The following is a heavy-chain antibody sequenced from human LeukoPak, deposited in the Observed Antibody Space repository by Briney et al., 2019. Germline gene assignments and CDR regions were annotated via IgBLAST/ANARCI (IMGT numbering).Heavy chain of an antibody. J-gene: IGHJ4*02. CDR2: INPNSGGT. V-gene: IGHV1-2*02. CDR3: ARDPGYSSGWGGLDY. CDR1: GYTFTGYY. D-gene: IGHD6-19*01. Sequence: ASVKVSCKASGYTFTGYYMHWVRQAPGQGLEWMGWINPNSGGTNYAQKFQGRVTMTSDTSISTAYMDLSRLISDDTAVYYCARDPGYSSGWGGLDYWGQGTLVTVSS.